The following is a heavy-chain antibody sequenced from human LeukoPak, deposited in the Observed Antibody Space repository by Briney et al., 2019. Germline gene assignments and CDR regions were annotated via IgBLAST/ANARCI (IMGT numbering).Heavy chain of an antibody. CDR2: INTNTGNP. Sequence: ASVKVSCKASGYTFTSYAMNWVRQAPGQGLEWMGWINTNTGNPTYAQGFTGRFVFSLDTSVSTAYLQISSLKAADTAVYYCARGPLYSSSWYRYYYYGMGVWGQGTTVTGSS. CDR3: ARGPLYSSSWYRYYYYGMGV. V-gene: IGHV7-4-1*02. CDR1: GYTFTSYA. D-gene: IGHD6-13*01. J-gene: IGHJ6*02.